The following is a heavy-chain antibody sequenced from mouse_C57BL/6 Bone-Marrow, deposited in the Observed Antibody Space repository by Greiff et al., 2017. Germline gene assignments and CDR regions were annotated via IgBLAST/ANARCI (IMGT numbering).Heavy chain of an antibody. V-gene: IGHV3-5*01. J-gene: IGHJ1*03. CDR3: ARDFGSSSWYFDV. CDR1: GISITTGNYR. Sequence: DVKLQESGPGLVKPSQTVFLTCTVTGISITTGNYRWSWIRQFPGNKLEWIGYIYYSGTITYNPSLTSRTTITRDTPKNQFFLEMNSLTAEDTATYYCARDFGSSSWYFDVWGTGTTVTVSS. CDR2: IYYSGTI. D-gene: IGHD1-1*01.